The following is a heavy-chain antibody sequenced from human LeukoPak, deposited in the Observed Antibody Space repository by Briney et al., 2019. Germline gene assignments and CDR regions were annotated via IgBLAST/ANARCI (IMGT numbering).Heavy chain of an antibody. D-gene: IGHD3-3*01. CDR2: ISGSDGKT. J-gene: IGHJ4*02. CDR1: GFTFSTYA. V-gene: IGHV3-23*01. CDR3: ARSITIFGLVIYYFDF. Sequence: GGSLRLSCAASGFTFSTYAMTWIRQAPGKGLGWVSTISGSDGKTYYADSVKGRCTISRDNSKNTLYLQMNSLGAEDTAVYYCARSITIFGLVIYYFDFWGQGTLVTVSS.